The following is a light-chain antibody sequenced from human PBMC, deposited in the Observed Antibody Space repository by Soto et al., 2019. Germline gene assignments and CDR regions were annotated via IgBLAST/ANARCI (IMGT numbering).Light chain of an antibody. CDR3: QEYNSYSGT. V-gene: IGKV1-5*01. J-gene: IGKJ1*01. CDR2: DAS. Sequence: DIQMTQSPSTLSASVGDRVTITCRASQSIRNWLAWYQQKPGKAPKPLIYDASSLESGVPSRFGGSGSGTEFTLSISSLQPDDFAIYYCQEYNSYSGTFGPGTKVDIK. CDR1: QSIRNW.